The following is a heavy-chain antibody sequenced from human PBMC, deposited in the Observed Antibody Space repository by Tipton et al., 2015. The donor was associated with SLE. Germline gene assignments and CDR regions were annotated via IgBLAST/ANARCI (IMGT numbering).Heavy chain of an antibody. J-gene: IGHJ5*02. D-gene: IGHD3-22*01. CDR3: ARAPIPNDSSGSGWFDP. V-gene: IGHV4-34*01. CDR1: GGSFSGYY. Sequence: TLSLTCAVYGGSFSGYYWSWIRQPPGKGLEWIGEINRSGSTNYNPSLKSRVTISVDTSKNQFSLKLSSVTAADTAVYYCARAPIPNDSSGSGWFDPWGQGTLVTVSS. CDR2: INRSGST.